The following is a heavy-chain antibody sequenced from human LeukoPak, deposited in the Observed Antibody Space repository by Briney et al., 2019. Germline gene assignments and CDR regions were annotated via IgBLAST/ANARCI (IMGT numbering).Heavy chain of an antibody. CDR1: GGSFSGYY. D-gene: IGHD5-12*01. V-gene: IGHV4-59*01. CDR2: IYYSGST. Sequence: SETLSLTCAVYGGSFSGYYWSWIRQPPGKGLEWIGYIYYSGSTNYNPSLKSRVTISVDTSKNQFSLKLTSVTAADTAVYYCARDRGRGYDLNELDYWGQGTLVTVSS. CDR3: ARDRGRGYDLNELDY. J-gene: IGHJ4*02.